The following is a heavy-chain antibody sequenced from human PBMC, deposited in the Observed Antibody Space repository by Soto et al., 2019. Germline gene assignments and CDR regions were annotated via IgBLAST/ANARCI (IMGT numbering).Heavy chain of an antibody. Sequence: QVQLVQSGAEVKKPGSSVKVSCKASGGTFSSYTISWVRQAPGQGLEWMGRIIPILGIANYAQKFQGRVTNTADKSTSTAYMELSSLRSEDTAVYYCARNQGGVGAFDIWGQGTMVTVSS. CDR3: ARNQGGVGAFDI. V-gene: IGHV1-69*02. D-gene: IGHD1-26*01. CDR1: GGTFSSYT. CDR2: IIPILGIA. J-gene: IGHJ3*02.